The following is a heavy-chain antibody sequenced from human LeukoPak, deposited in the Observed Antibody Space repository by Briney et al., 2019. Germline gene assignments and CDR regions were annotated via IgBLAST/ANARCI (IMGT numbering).Heavy chain of an antibody. CDR2: ISAYNGNT. D-gene: IGHD3-16*01. CDR1: GYTFTSYG. J-gene: IGHJ6*03. CDR3: AREGPSSITLTGYYYYYMDV. Sequence: ASVKVSCKASGYTFTSYGISWVRQAPGQGLKWMGWISAYNGNTNYAQKLQGRVTMTTDTSTSTAYMELRSLRSDDTAVYYCAREGPSSITLTGYYYYYMDVWGKGTTVTVSS. V-gene: IGHV1-18*01.